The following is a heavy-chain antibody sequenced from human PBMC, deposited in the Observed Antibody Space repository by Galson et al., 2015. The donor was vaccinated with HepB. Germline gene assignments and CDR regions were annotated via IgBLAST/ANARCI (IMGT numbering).Heavy chain of an antibody. CDR2: ISSSGSTI. CDR3: ARGGAEKYYDFWSGYYSKQKTSLDY. J-gene: IGHJ4*02. D-gene: IGHD3-3*01. Sequence: SLRLSCAASGFTFSDYYMSWIRQAPGKGLEWVSYISSSGSTIYYADSVKGRFTISRDNAKNSLYLQMNSLRAEDTAVYYCARGGAEKYYDFWSGYYSKQKTSLDYWGQGTPVTVSS. V-gene: IGHV3-11*01. CDR1: GFTFSDYY.